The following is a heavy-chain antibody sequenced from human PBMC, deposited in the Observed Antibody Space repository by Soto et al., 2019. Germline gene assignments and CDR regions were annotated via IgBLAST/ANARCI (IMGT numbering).Heavy chain of an antibody. D-gene: IGHD2-2*02. CDR3: ARHIYCSSTSCYRGWDWFXP. Sequence: ASVKVSCKASGYTFTSYAMPWARQAPGQRIAWMGWINAGNGNTKYSQKFQGRVTITRDTSASTAYMELSSLRSEDTAVYYCARHIYCSSTSCYRGWDWFXPWGQGTLVXVSS. CDR2: INAGNGNT. J-gene: IGHJ5*02. CDR1: GYTFTSYA. V-gene: IGHV1-3*01.